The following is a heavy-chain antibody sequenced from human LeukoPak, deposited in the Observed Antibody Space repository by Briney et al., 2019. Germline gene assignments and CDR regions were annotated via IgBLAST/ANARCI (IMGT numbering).Heavy chain of an antibody. D-gene: IGHD3-10*01. V-gene: IGHV4-34*01. Sequence: SETLSLTCAVYGGSFSGYYWSWIRQPPGKGLEWLGEINHSGSTNYNPSLKSRVTISVDTSKNQFSLKLSSVTAADTAVYYCARADKVLLWFGELSPFFDYWGQGTLVTVSS. CDR2: INHSGST. CDR1: GGSFSGYY. CDR3: ARADKVLLWFGELSPFFDY. J-gene: IGHJ4*02.